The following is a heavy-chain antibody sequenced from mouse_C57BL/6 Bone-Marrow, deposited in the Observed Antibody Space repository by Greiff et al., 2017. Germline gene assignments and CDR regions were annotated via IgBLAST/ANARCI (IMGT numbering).Heavy chain of an antibody. V-gene: IGHV1-64*01. CDR2: IHPNSGST. J-gene: IGHJ4*01. CDR3: ASYYGSSYGAMDY. CDR1: GYTFTSYW. Sequence: QVQLQQSGAELVKPGASVKLSCKASGYTFTSYWMHWVKQRPGQGLEWIGMIHPNSGSTNYNEKFKSKATLTVDKSSSTAYMQLSSLTSEDSAVYYCASYYGSSYGAMDYWGQGTSVTVSS. D-gene: IGHD1-1*01.